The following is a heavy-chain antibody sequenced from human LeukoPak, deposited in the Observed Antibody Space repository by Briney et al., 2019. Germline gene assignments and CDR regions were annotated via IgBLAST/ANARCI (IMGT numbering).Heavy chain of an antibody. CDR2: IYYSGST. Sequence: PSEILSLTCTVSGGSISSSSYYWGWIRQPPGKGLEWIGSIYYSGSTYYNPSLKSRVTISVDTSKNQFSLKLSSVTAADTAVYYCARDQYYYDSSGYYRFDYWGQGTLVTVSS. V-gene: IGHV4-39*07. CDR3: ARDQYYYDSSGYYRFDY. D-gene: IGHD3-22*01. CDR1: GGSISSSSYY. J-gene: IGHJ4*02.